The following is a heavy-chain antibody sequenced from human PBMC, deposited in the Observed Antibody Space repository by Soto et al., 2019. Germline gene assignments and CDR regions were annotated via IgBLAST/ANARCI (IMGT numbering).Heavy chain of an antibody. CDR3: ARAPGYSYGRLDY. D-gene: IGHD5-12*01. V-gene: IGHV3-48*02. J-gene: IGHJ4*02. CDR2: ISTSSSTR. CDR1: GFTFSSYG. Sequence: GGSLRLSCAASGFTFSSYGMNWVRQAPGKGLEWVSYISTSSSTRYYADSVKGRCTISRDNAKNSLYLQMNSLRDEDTAVYYCARAPGYSYGRLDYSGQGTLVTVSS.